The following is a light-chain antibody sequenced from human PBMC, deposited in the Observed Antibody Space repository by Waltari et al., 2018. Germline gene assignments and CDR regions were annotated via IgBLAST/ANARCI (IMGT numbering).Light chain of an antibody. J-gene: IGKJ2*03. CDR2: EVS. CDR3: GQGTHFPYS. CDR1: QSLVHSNGNTY. Sequence: DVVMTQSPLSLPITPGQPASISCRSTQSLVHSNGNTYLSWYQQKPGQPPRRLIYEVSNQDAGVPDRFNGSGAGTDFILKISRVEAEDVGVYYCGQGTHFPYSFGQGTKMEIK. V-gene: IGKV2-30*02.